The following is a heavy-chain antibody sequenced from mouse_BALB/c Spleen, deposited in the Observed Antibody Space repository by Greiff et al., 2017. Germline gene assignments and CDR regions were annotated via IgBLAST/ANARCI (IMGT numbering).Heavy chain of an antibody. J-gene: IGHJ3*01. Sequence: EVQLVESGGGLVKPGGSLKLSCAASGFAFSSYDMSWVRQTPEKRLEWVAYISSGGGSTYYPDTVKGRFTISRDNAKNTLYLQMSSLKSEDTAMYYCARHGDGYYSRWFAYWGQGTLVTVSA. CDR1: GFAFSSYD. D-gene: IGHD2-3*01. CDR3: ARHGDGYYSRWFAY. V-gene: IGHV5-12-1*01. CDR2: ISSGGGST.